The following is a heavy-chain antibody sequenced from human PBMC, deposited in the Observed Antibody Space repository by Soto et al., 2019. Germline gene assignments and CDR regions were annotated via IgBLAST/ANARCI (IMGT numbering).Heavy chain of an antibody. CDR3: AGDTGYWSGGSCSIEYFQH. CDR1: GGSISSYY. D-gene: IGHD2-15*01. J-gene: IGHJ1*01. V-gene: IGHV4-59*01. CDR2: IYYSGST. Sequence: SETLSLTCTVSGGSISSYYWSWIRQPPGKLLEWIGYIYYSGSTNYNPSLKSRVTISVDTSKNQCSLKLSSVTAADTAVYYCAGDTGYWSGGSCSIEYFQHWGQGTLVTVS.